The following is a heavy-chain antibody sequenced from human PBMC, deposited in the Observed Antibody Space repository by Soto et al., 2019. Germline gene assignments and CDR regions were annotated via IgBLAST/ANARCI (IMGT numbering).Heavy chain of an antibody. CDR1: GFTFSSYG. J-gene: IGHJ4*02. Sequence: SLRLSCAASGFTFSSYGMHWVRQDPGKGLEWVAVISYDGSNKYYADSVKGRFTISRDNSKNTLYLQMNSLRAEDTAVYYCAKDLFIGCSSTSCYVTDYWGQGTLVTVSS. V-gene: IGHV3-30*18. CDR3: AKDLFIGCSSTSCYVTDY. CDR2: ISYDGSNK. D-gene: IGHD2-2*01.